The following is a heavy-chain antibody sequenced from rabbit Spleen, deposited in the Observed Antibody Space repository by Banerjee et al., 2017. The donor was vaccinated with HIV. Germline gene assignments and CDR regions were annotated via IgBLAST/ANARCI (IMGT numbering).Heavy chain of an antibody. D-gene: IGHD1-1*01. CDR2: IWTGSTSIT. V-gene: IGHV1S45*01. CDR3: ARDPNYASGHYIYSF. J-gene: IGHJ4*01. CDR1: GFSFSSGYD. Sequence: QEQLKETGGGLVQPGASLTLTCTASGFSFSSGYDMCWVRQATGKGLEWIGTIWTGSTSITWYANWALGRFTISKTSSTTVTLQLNSLTAADTATYFCARDPNYASGHYIYSFWGPGTLVTVS.